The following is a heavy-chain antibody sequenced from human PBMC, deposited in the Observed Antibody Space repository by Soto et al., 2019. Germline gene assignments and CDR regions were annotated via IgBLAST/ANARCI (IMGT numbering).Heavy chain of an antibody. V-gene: IGHV3-23*01. D-gene: IGHD4-17*01. J-gene: IGHJ4*02. CDR1: GFTFSSYA. Sequence: GGSLRLSCAASGFTFSSYAMSWVRQAPGKGLEWVSVISDSGDITFYADSVKGRFTISRDNSKNTLYLQMNSLRAEDTAIYYCAIRHPDGPPTRALDYWCKGTLVTVSS. CDR2: ISDSGDIT. CDR3: AIRHPDGPPTRALDY.